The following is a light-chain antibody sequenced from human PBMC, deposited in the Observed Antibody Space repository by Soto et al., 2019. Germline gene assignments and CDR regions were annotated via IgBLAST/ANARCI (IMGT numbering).Light chain of an antibody. Sequence: EIVLTQSPGTLSLSPGDRATLSCRASQSVSSSYLAWYQQKPGQAPRLLIYAASSRATGIPDRFSGSGSGPDFPLTISSLEPEDFAVYFCQHYGNSPRYTFAQGTKLQIK. CDR2: AAS. CDR1: QSVSSSY. V-gene: IGKV3-20*01. J-gene: IGKJ2*01. CDR3: QHYGNSPRYT.